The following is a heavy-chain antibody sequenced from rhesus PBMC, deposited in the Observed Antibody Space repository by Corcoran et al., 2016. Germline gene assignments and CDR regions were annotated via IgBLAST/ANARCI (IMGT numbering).Heavy chain of an antibody. Sequence: EVQLVESGGGLAKPGGSMRLSSAASGFSFSDYYLFWFRQASGKGVEWVSGISYTGGSTYYADSVKGRFTISRENAKNTLYLQMDSLRAEDTAVYYCASPIAAAVWWGQGVLVTVSS. D-gene: IGHD6-25*01. CDR3: ASPIAAAVW. J-gene: IGHJ4*01. CDR2: ISYTGGST. CDR1: GFSFSDYY. V-gene: IGHV3S18*01.